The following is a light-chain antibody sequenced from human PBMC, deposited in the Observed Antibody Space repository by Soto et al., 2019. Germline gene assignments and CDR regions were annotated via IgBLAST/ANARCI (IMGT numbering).Light chain of an antibody. J-gene: IGLJ1*01. CDR2: EVS. CDR3: SSYTSSSPYV. V-gene: IGLV2-14*01. CDR1: SSDVGGYNY. Sequence: QSVLTQPASVSGSPGQSITISCTGTSSDVGGYNYVSWYQQHPGKAPKLMIYEVSNRPSGVSNRFSGSKSGNTASLTISGLQAEDEADYYCSSYTSSSPYVFGTGTKVPV.